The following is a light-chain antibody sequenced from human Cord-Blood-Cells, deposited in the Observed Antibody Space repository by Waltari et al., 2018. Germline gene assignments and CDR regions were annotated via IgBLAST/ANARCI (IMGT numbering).Light chain of an antibody. J-gene: IGKJ4*01. CDR2: DAS. CDR3: QQRSNWLT. CDR1: QSVSSY. Sequence: EIVLTQSPATLSLSPGERATLSCRASQSVSSYLAWYQQKPGQAPRPLIYDASNRATGIPARFSGRGSGTDFTLTISSLEPEDFAVYYCQQRSNWLTFGGGTKVEIK. V-gene: IGKV3-11*01.